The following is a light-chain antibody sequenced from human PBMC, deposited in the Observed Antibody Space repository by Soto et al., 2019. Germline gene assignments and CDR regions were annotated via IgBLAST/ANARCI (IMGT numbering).Light chain of an antibody. CDR1: SGHSSYA. V-gene: IGLV4-69*01. CDR3: QTWGTGPWV. CDR2: LNSDGSH. Sequence: QHVLTQSPSASASLGASVKLTCTLSSGHSSYAIAWHQQQPEKGPRYLMKLNSDGSHNKGDGIPDRFSGSSSGAERYLTISSLQSEDEADYYCQTWGTGPWVFGGGTKLTVL. J-gene: IGLJ3*02.